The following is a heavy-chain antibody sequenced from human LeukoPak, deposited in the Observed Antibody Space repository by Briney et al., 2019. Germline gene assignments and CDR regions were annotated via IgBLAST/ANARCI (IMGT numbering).Heavy chain of an antibody. CDR1: GASISSSSYY. Sequence: SETLSLTCTVSGASISSSSYYWGWIRQPPWKGLEWIGNIYYSGSTYYNPSLKSRVTISLDTSKNQFSLKLSSVTAADTAVYCCARDRYIFGLYYFDYWGQGTLVTVSS. J-gene: IGHJ4*02. CDR3: ARDRYIFGLYYFDY. D-gene: IGHD5-18*01. V-gene: IGHV4-39*07. CDR2: IYYSGST.